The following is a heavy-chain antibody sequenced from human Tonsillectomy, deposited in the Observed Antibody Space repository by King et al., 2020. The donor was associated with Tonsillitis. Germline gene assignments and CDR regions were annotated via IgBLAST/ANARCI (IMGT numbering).Heavy chain of an antibody. J-gene: IGHJ5*02. Sequence: QLQESGPGLVKPSETLSLTCTVSGGSMSSYYWSWLRQPPGKGLEWIGYIYYTGGTNYNPSLKSRVTISVDTSKNQFSLNLSSVTAADTAVYYCARFIWFGELSKFAPWGQGTLVTVSS. D-gene: IGHD3-10*01. CDR1: GGSMSSYY. CDR3: ARFIWFGELSKFAP. CDR2: IYYTGGT. V-gene: IGHV4-59*01.